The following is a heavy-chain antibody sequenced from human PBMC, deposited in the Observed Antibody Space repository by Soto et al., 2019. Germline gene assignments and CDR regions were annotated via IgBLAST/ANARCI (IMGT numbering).Heavy chain of an antibody. CDR1: GFIFSDSA. V-gene: IGHV3-73*02. D-gene: IGHD1-26*01. Sequence: EAQLVESGGGLVQPGGSLKLSCAASGFIFSDSAIHWVRQASGKGLEWVGRIRSRGNSYATAYTESVKGRFTISRDDSKKTAYLQMNSLKTEDTAVYYCTRLYSGSLDVWGQGTMVTVSS. J-gene: IGHJ3*01. CDR3: TRLYSGSLDV. CDR2: IRSRGNSYAT.